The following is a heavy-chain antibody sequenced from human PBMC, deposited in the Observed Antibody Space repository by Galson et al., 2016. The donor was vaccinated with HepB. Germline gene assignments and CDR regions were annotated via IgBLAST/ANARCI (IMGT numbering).Heavy chain of an antibody. CDR1: GGSISSGDFY. D-gene: IGHD2-15*01. Sequence: TLSLTCTVSGGSISSGDFYWSWIRQPAGKGLECIGRIYTSGNTNYNPSLKSRVTISIDESKNQFSLKLNSVTAADTAVYYCAGCLGSGGSCYYYYYMDVWGKGTTVTVSS. J-gene: IGHJ6*03. CDR2: IYTSGNT. V-gene: IGHV4-61*02. CDR3: AGCLGSGGSCYYYYYMDV.